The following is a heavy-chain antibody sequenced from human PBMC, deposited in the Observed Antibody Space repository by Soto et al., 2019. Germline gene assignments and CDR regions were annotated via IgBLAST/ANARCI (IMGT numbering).Heavy chain of an antibody. CDR3: ARVYYESRGPTKYRAFDF. J-gene: IGHJ3*01. CDR2: ISYDGSNK. V-gene: IGHV3-30*03. D-gene: IGHD3-22*01. CDR1: GFTFSSYG. Sequence: GGSLRLSCAASGFTFSSYGMHWVRQAPGKGLEWVAVISYDGSNKYYADSVKGRFTISRDNAKNSLYLQMNSLRAEDTAVYYCARVYYESRGPTKYRAFDFWGQGTMVTVSS.